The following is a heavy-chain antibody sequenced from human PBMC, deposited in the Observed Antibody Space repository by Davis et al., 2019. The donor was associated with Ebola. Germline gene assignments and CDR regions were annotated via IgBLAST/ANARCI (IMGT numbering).Heavy chain of an antibody. D-gene: IGHD3-22*01. Sequence: SETLSLTCSVSGASISGSSYYWGWIRQPPGKGLEWIGNIYYTGRTSYNPSLKSRVTISVDKSKNQFSLKLTSVTAADTAVYYCARDVGYDSSGYYRQGFNYWGQGTLVTVSS. J-gene: IGHJ4*02. CDR3: ARDVGYDSSGYYRQGFNY. V-gene: IGHV4-39*07. CDR1: GASISGSSYY. CDR2: IYYTGRT.